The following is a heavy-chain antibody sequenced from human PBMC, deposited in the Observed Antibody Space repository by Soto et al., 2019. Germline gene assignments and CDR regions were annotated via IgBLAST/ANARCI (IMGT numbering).Heavy chain of an antibody. CDR1: GGSLISYY. CDR2: IYYSGIT. V-gene: IGHV4-59*01. D-gene: IGHD3-22*01. CDR3: ARDYYYDSSGYYYLDY. J-gene: IGHJ4*02. Sequence: SETLSLTCTVSGGSLISYYWSWLRQPPGKGLEWIGFIYYSGITNYNPSLKSRVTISVDTSKNQFSLKLSSVTAADTAVYYCARDYYYDSSGYYYLDYWGQGTLVTVSS.